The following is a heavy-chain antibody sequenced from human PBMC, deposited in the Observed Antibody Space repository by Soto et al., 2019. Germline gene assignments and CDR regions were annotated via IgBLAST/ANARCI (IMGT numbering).Heavy chain of an antibody. J-gene: IGHJ5*01. Sequence: QVQLVQSGAEVKEPGSAVKVSCKTSGGTFSDSAITWVRQAPGQGLEWMGGIIPLYGTPSYAPTFQGRVTITADASTRSVYMELSSLGFEDTAVYYCAGRMDLFFNYSDSWGQGPLVSV. CDR3: AGRMDLFFNYSDS. CDR2: IIPLYGTP. CDR1: GGTFSDSA. D-gene: IGHD3-10*01. V-gene: IGHV1-69*12.